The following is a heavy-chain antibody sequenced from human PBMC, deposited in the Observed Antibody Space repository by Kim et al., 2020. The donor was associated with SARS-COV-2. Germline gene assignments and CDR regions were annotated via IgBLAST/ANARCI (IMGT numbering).Heavy chain of an antibody. J-gene: IGHJ6*02. V-gene: IGHV3-21*01. CDR1: GFTFSSYS. CDR2: ISSSSSYI. CDR3: ARDLLYYDILTGLYYYYGMDV. D-gene: IGHD3-9*01. Sequence: GGSLRLSCAASGFTFSSYSMNWVRQAPGKGLEWVSSISSSSSYIYYADSVKGRFTISRDNAKNSLYLQMNSLRAEDTAVYYCARDLLYYDILTGLYYYYGMDVWGQGTTVTVSS.